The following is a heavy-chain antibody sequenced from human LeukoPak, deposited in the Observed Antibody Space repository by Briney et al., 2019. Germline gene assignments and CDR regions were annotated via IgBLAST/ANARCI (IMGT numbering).Heavy chain of an antibody. CDR3: ARVRSEYSSSWYDY. J-gene: IGHJ4*02. V-gene: IGHV1-3*01. CDR1: GYTFTSYA. D-gene: IGHD6-13*01. Sequence: ASVKVSCKASGYTFTSYAMHWVRQAPGQRLEWMGWINAGNGNTKYSQKFQGRVTITRDSSASTAYMELSSLRSEDTAVYYCARVRSEYSSSWYDYWGQGTLVTVSS. CDR2: INAGNGNT.